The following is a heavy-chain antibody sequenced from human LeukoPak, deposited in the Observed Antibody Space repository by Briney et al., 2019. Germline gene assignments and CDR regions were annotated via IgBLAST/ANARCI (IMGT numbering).Heavy chain of an antibody. D-gene: IGHD6-19*01. J-gene: IGHJ4*02. CDR2: IDTVGGT. CDR1: GFTFSNYD. CDR3: ARESGPKSRGWTDSDY. V-gene: IGHV3-13*01. Sequence: PGGSLRLSCAASGFTFSNYDMHWVRQVPGKGLEWVSAIDTVGGTYYPVSVKGRFTISRENAKNSLYLQMNSLRAEDTAVYYCARESGPKSRGWTDSDYWGQGTLVTVSS.